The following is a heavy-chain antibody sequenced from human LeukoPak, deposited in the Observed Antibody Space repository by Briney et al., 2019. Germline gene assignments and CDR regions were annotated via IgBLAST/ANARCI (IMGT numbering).Heavy chain of an antibody. D-gene: IGHD3/OR15-3a*01. V-gene: IGHV4-59*01. CDR3: ARSHSVWTSFDY. Sequence: PSETLSLTCTVSGGSISSYYWSWIRQPPGKGVEWIGYIYYSGSTNYNPSLKSRVTISVDTSKNQFSLKLSSVTAADTAVYYCARSHSVWTSFDYWGQGTLVTVSS. J-gene: IGHJ4*02. CDR1: GGSISSYY. CDR2: IYYSGST.